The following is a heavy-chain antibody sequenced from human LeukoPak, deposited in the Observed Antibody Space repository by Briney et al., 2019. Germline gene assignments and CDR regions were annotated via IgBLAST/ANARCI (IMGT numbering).Heavy chain of an antibody. CDR2: IYDSGST. D-gene: IGHD2-8*01. J-gene: IGHJ4*02. CDR1: GGSISSYH. V-gene: IGHV4-59*12. Sequence: TSETLSLTCTVSGGSISSYHWSWFRQAPGKGLEWIGYIYDSGSTNFNPSLKSRVTISVDTSKNQFSLKLSSVTAADTAVYYCARGRSCTNDVCYSEVVYWGQGTLVTVSS. CDR3: ARGRSCTNDVCYSEVVY.